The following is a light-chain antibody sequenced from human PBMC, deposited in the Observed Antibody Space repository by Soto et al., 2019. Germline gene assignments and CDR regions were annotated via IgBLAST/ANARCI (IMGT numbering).Light chain of an antibody. CDR1: HSFSSSF. V-gene: IGKV3-20*01. CDR3: QHHSPSPP. CDR2: GAS. J-gene: IGKJ1*01. Sequence: EFVLTQSPGTLSLSPGERATLSCRASHSFSSSFLAWYQQKPGQAPRLLIYGASSRATGIPERFSGSGSGTDFTLNISRLDSEDFGMHYCQHHSPSPPFGQGTTA.